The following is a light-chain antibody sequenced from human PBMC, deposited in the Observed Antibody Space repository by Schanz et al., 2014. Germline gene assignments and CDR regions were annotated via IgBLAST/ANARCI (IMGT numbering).Light chain of an antibody. CDR3: QQSYSTPYT. CDR1: QSVSSSY. CDR2: GAS. J-gene: IGKJ2*01. V-gene: IGKV3-20*01. Sequence: EIVLTQSPGTLSLSPGERATLSCRASQSVSSSYLAWYQQKPGQAPRLLIYGASSRANGIPDRLSGSGSGTDFTLTISRLEPEDFATYYCQQSYSTPYTFGQGTKLEIK.